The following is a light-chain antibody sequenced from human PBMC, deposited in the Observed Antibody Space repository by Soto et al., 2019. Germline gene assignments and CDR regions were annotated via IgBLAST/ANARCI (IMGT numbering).Light chain of an antibody. CDR3: QQYDKLPPWT. CDR2: DAS. J-gene: IGKJ1*01. V-gene: IGKV1-33*01. Sequence: DIQMTQSPSSLSASVGDRVTITCQASQDISNYLNWYQQKPGKAPKLLIYDASNLETGVPSRFSESGTGTDFTFTISSLQPEDIATYYCQQYDKLPPWTFGQGTKVEIK. CDR1: QDISNY.